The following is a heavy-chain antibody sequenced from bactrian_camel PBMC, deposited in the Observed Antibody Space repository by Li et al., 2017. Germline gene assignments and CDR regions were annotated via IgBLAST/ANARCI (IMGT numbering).Heavy chain of an antibody. V-gene: IGHV3S1*01. CDR1: GAWYERYC. J-gene: IGHJ4*01. CDR3: AAPSWNLRCPPYTHEYNF. CDR2: IYTGTDRT. D-gene: IGHD6*01. Sequence: HVQLVESGGGSVQAGGSLRLSCAASGAWYERYCMAWFRQSPGKGREGVASIYTGTDRTYYADSVKGRFTISKDNAKNTLYLQMISLKPEDSAMYYCAAPSWNLRCPPYTHEYNFWGQGTQVTVS.